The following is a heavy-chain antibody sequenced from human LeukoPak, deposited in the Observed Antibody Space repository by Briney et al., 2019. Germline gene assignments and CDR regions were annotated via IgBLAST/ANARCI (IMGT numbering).Heavy chain of an antibody. D-gene: IGHD3-3*01. Sequence: ASVKVSCKPSRYSFTTYGIGWVRQAPGQGLEWMGLISTDNGDTNYAPNFQGRVAMTTDTSTSTAYMELRSLRSDDTAVYYCARFWSGYLPDYWGQGTLVTVSS. CDR1: RYSFTTYG. CDR3: ARFWSGYLPDY. CDR2: ISTDNGDT. J-gene: IGHJ4*02. V-gene: IGHV1-18*01.